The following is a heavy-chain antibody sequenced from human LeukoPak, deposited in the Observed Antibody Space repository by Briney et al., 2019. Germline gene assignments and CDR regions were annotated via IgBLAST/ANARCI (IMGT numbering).Heavy chain of an antibody. Sequence: SETLSLTCAVYGGSFSGYYWSWIRQPPGKGLEWIGEINHSGSTNYNPSLKSRVTISVDTSKNQFSLKLSSVTAADTAVYYCARRAFYYDSSGYPLYYYYGMDVWGQGTTVTVSS. CDR3: ARRAFYYDSSGYPLYYYYGMDV. J-gene: IGHJ6*02. D-gene: IGHD3-22*01. V-gene: IGHV4-34*01. CDR2: INHSGST. CDR1: GGSFSGYY.